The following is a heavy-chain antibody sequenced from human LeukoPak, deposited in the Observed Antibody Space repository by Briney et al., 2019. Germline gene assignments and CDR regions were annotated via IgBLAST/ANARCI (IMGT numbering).Heavy chain of an antibody. D-gene: IGHD3-9*01. CDR3: ARTPNYDILTGRQVGAFDI. J-gene: IGHJ3*02. V-gene: IGHV2-70*11. CDR1: GFSLRTSGMC. Sequence: SGPALVKPTQTLTLTCTFSGFSLRTSGMCVSWIRQPPGKALEWLARIDWDDDKYYSTSLKTRLTISKDTSKNQVVLTMTNMDPVDTATYYCARTPNYDILTGRQVGAFDIWGQGTMVTVSS. CDR2: IDWDDDK.